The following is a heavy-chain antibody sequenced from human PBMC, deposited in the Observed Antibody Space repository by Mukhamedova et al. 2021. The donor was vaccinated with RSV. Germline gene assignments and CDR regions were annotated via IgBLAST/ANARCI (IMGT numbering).Heavy chain of an antibody. CDR3: ARGLFSGWYRTDAF. V-gene: IGHV4-59*09. CDR2: GST. Sequence: GSTNYNPSLKSRVTISVDTSKNQFSLRLSSVTAADTAVYYCARGLFSGWYRTDAF. D-gene: IGHD6-19*01. J-gene: IGHJ3*01.